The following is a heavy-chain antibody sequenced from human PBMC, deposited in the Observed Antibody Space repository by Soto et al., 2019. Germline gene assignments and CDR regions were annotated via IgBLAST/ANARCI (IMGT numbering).Heavy chain of an antibody. CDR2: IYYGGGT. J-gene: IGHJ6*02. CDR3: ARGGRLSGMDV. V-gene: IGHV4-59*01. CDR1: RGSIGSYY. Sequence: SETLSLTCTVSRGSIGSYYWSWIRQPPGKGLEWIGYIYYGGGTKYNPSLKSRVTISVDTSKNQFSLKLTSMTAADTAIYYCARGGRLSGMDVWGRGTTVTVSS.